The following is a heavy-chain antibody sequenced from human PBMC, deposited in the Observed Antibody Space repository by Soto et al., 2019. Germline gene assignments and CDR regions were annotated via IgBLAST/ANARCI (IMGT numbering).Heavy chain of an antibody. Sequence: EVQLLESGGGLVQPGGSLRLSCAASGFTFSSSAMSWVRQAPGKGLEWVSTITGGSDYTSYADSVKGRFTLSRDNSKNTLSLQMNSLRAEDTAIYYCASRLTAPFDFWGQGTLLTVSS. CDR1: GFTFSSSA. CDR2: ITGGSDYT. V-gene: IGHV3-23*01. J-gene: IGHJ4*02. CDR3: ASRLTAPFDF.